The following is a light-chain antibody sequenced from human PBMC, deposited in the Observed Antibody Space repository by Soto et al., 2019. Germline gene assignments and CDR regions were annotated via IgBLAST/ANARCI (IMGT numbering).Light chain of an antibody. J-gene: IGKJ1*01. Sequence: EAVMTQSPATLYVSPGERATLSCRASQIVSSHLAWYQQRPGQTPRLLIYGASTRATGIPARFSGSQSETEFTLTIPSLQSEDFAIFYCQQYNNWPCTFGQGTKVEIK. CDR2: GAS. CDR3: QQYNNWPCT. CDR1: QIVSSH. V-gene: IGKV3-15*01.